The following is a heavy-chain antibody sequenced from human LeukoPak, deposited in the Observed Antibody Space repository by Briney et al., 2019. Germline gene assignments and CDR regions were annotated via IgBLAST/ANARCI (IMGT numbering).Heavy chain of an antibody. CDR1: GFTFSSYA. J-gene: IGHJ4*02. CDR3: AKSSGETYYDFWSGYYRVFYFDY. D-gene: IGHD3-3*01. V-gene: IGHV3-23*01. CDR2: ISGSGGST. Sequence: PGGPLRLSCAASGFTFSSYAMSWVRQAPGKGPEWVSAISGSGGSTYYADSVKGRFTISRDNSKNTLYLQMNSLRAEDTAVYYCAKSSGETYYDFWSGYYRVFYFDYWGQGTLVTVSS.